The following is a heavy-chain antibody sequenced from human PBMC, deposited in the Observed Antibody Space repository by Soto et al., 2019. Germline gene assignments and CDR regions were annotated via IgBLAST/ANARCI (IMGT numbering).Heavy chain of an antibody. Sequence: QVQLQESGPGLVKPSQTLSLTCTVSGGSISSAAYYWSWIRQHPGKGLEWIGYISHSGSTYYNPSLKSRVIISVDTSKNQCPLSVTSVTAALTADYCCAREYPEGSNLFGCWGEGALVTVYS. CDR2: ISHSGST. V-gene: IGHV4-31*03. CDR1: GGSISSAAYY. D-gene: IGHD2-2*01. CDR3: AREYPEGSNLFGC. J-gene: IGHJ4*02.